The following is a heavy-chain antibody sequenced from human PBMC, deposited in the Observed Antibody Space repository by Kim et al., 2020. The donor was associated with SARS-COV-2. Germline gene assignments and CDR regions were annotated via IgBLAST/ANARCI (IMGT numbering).Heavy chain of an antibody. J-gene: IGHJ4*02. Sequence: AAVKGRFTTSRDDSKNTLYLQMNSLKPEDTAVYHCTIDRYSDTNAYPRPDYWGQGTLVTVSS. CDR3: TIDRYSDTNAYPRPDY. D-gene: IGHD3-22*01. V-gene: IGHV3-15*01.